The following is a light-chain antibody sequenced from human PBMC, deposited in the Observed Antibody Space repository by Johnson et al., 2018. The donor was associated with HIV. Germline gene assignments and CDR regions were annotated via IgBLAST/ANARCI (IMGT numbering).Light chain of an antibody. CDR3: ATWDSSLSTYV. V-gene: IGLV1-51*02. Sequence: QSVLTQPPSVSAAPGQKVTISCSGSSSNIGNNYVSWYQQLPGTAPKLLIYENNKRPSGIPDRFSGSKSGTSGTLGITGLQTGDEADYCCATWDSSLSTYVFGTGTKVTVL. CDR2: ENN. J-gene: IGLJ1*01. CDR1: SSNIGNNY.